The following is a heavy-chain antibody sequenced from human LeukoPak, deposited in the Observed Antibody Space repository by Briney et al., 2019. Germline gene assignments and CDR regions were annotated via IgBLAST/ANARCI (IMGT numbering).Heavy chain of an antibody. Sequence: PSETLFLTCTVSGGSISSYYWSWIRQPPGKGLEWIGYIYYSGSTNYNPSLKSRVTISVDTSKNQFFLKLSSVTAADTAVYYCARRRIGPNYFDYWGQGTLVTVSS. CDR3: ARRRIGPNYFDY. V-gene: IGHV4-59*08. D-gene: IGHD1-14*01. CDR1: GGSISSYY. CDR2: IYYSGST. J-gene: IGHJ4*02.